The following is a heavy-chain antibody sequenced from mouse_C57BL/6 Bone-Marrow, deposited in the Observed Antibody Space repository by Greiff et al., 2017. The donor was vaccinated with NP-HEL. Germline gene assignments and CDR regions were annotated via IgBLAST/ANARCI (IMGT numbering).Heavy chain of an antibody. D-gene: IGHD2-4*01. J-gene: IGHJ2*01. Sequence: VQLQQSGAELMKPGASVKLSCKATGYTFTGYWIEWVKQRPGHGLEWIGEILPGSGSTNYNEKFKGKATFTADTSSNTAYMQLSSLTTEDSAIYYCARGGIYYDYDGDYFDYWGQGTTLTVSS. CDR3: ARGGIYYDYDGDYFDY. CDR2: ILPGSGST. V-gene: IGHV1-9*01. CDR1: GYTFTGYW.